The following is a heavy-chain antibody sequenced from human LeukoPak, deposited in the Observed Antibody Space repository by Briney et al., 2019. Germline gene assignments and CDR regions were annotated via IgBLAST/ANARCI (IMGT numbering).Heavy chain of an antibody. Sequence: SETLSLTCIVSGVSISGFYWSWIRQPAGKGLEWIGRIYPSGGTNYNPSLKSRVTMPTDTSKNQFSLKLRSVTAADTAVYYCAREYGDLDYWGQGTLVTVSS. V-gene: IGHV4-4*07. J-gene: IGHJ4*02. D-gene: IGHD4-17*01. CDR3: AREYGDLDY. CDR2: IYPSGGT. CDR1: GVSISGFY.